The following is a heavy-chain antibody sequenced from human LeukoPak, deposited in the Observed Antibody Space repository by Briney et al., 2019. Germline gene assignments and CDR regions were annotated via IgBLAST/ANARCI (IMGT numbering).Heavy chain of an antibody. Sequence: GGSLRLSCAASGFTFSSYEMNWVRQAPGKGLEWVAVISYDGSNKYYADSVKGRFTISRDNSKNTLYLQMNSLRAEDTAVYYCARDGYSSSWYYFDYWGQGTLVTVSS. CDR2: ISYDGSNK. D-gene: IGHD6-13*01. CDR3: ARDGYSSSWYYFDY. V-gene: IGHV3-30*04. CDR1: GFTFSSYE. J-gene: IGHJ4*02.